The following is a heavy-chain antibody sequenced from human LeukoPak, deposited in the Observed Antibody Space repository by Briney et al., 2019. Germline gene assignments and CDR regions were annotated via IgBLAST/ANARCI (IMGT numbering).Heavy chain of an antibody. CDR1: GGSISSYY. D-gene: IGHD1-26*01. CDR2: IYYSGST. V-gene: IGHV4-59*08. CDR3: ARHSGSYLGDYFDY. J-gene: IGHJ4*02. Sequence: PSETLSLTCTVSGGSISSYYWSWIRQPPGKGLEWIGYIYYSGSTNYKPFLKSRVTISVDTSKNQFSLKLSSVTAADTAVYYCARHSGSYLGDYFDYWGQGTLVTVSS.